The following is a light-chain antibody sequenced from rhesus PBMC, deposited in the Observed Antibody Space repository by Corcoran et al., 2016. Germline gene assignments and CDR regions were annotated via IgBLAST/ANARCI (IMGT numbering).Light chain of an antibody. CDR1: QSVGSS. CDR2: GAP. Sequence: QVILTQSPATLSLSPGERATLSCRASQSVGSSLAWYQQKPGQAPRLLLYGAPSRAPGIPDRCSGSWLGTEFNLTISSRESEDFSVYYCQKYSSSPFTFGPGTKLDIK. V-gene: IGKV3-53*01. CDR3: QKYSSSPFT. J-gene: IGKJ3*01.